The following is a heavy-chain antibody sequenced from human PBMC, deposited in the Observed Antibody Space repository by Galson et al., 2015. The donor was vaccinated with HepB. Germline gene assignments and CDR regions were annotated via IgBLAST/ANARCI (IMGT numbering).Heavy chain of an antibody. V-gene: IGHV3-23*01. CDR1: GFTFSSYA. CDR3: AKGYGSGSYYRPLDY. D-gene: IGHD3-10*01. CDR2: TSGSGGST. J-gene: IGHJ4*02. Sequence: SLRLSCAASGFTFSSYAMTWVRQAPGKGLERVSGTSGSGGSTYYADSVKGRFTMSRDNSKNTLDLQMNSLRAEDTAVYYCAKGYGSGSYYRPLDYWGQGTLVIVPS.